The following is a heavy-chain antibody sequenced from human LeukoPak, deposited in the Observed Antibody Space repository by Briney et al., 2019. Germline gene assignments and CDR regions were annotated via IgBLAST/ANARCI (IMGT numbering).Heavy chain of an antibody. V-gene: IGHV3-23*01. Sequence: PGGSLRLSCAASGFTFNSYDMNWVRQAPGKGLEWVSGISGSGGSTYYADSVKGRFTISRDNSKNTTYLQMNSLRAEDTAVYYCANHRIPYDYWGQGTLVTVSS. J-gene: IGHJ4*02. CDR2: ISGSGGST. CDR1: GFTFNSYD. CDR3: ANHRIPYDY.